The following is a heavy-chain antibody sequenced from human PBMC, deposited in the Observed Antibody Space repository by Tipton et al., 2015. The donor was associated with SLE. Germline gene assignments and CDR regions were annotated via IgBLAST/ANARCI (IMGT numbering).Heavy chain of an antibody. CDR1: GVSISSSRYYST. CDR3: ARVPRPYGSQGGVFDY. CDR2: ISSTGST. Sequence: TLSLTCTVSGVSISSSRYYSTWSWIRQSAGKGLEWIGRISSTGSTNYNPSLKSRVTMSVDTSKNQFSLRLTSVTAADTAVYYCARVPRPYGSQGGVFDYWGRGTLVTVSS. D-gene: IGHD2-15*01. J-gene: IGHJ4*02. V-gene: IGHV4-61*02.